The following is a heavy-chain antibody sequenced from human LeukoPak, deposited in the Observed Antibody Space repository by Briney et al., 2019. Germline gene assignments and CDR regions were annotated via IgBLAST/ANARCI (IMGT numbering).Heavy chain of an antibody. V-gene: IGHV4-39*07. CDR2: MYYSGST. CDR3: ARVVTEKLYFDY. Sequence: SETLSLTCAVSGGSISSSIFYWGWIRQPPGKGLEWIGHMYYSGSTYYNPSLKSRVTILVDTSKNQFSLKLSSVTAADTAVYYCARVVTEKLYFDYWGQGTLVTVSS. CDR1: GGSISSSIFY. D-gene: IGHD2-21*02. J-gene: IGHJ4*02.